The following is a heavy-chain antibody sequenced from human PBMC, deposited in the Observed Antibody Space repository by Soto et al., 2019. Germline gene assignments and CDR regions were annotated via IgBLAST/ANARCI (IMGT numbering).Heavy chain of an antibody. D-gene: IGHD1-26*01. CDR1: GGTFSSYT. CDR3: ARDGGSYYVDY. CDR2: IIPILGIA. J-gene: IGHJ4*02. Sequence: QVELVQSGAEVKKPGSSVKVSCKASGGTFSSYTISWVRQAPGQGLEWMGRIIPILGIANYAQKFQSRVTITADKSESTAYMELSSLRSEDTAVYYCARDGGSYYVDYWGQGTLVTVSS. V-gene: IGHV1-69*08.